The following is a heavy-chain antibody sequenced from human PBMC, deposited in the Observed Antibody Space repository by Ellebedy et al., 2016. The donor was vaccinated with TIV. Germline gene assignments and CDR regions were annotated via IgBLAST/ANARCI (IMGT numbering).Heavy chain of an antibody. V-gene: IGHV3-21*01. CDR1: GGSISSYY. D-gene: IGHD3-3*01. Sequence: PGGSLRLSCTVSGGSISSYYWSWIRQTPGKGLEWVSSISGSSTYIYYADSVKGRFTISRDNAKKSLYLQMNSLRAEDTAVYYCARGASWSAITGLDYWGQGTLVTVSS. J-gene: IGHJ4*02. CDR2: ISGSSTYI. CDR3: ARGASWSAITGLDY.